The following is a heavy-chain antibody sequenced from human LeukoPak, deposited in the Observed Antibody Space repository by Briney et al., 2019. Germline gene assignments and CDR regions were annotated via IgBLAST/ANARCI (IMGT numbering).Heavy chain of an antibody. Sequence: PGGSLRLSCAASGFTFSSYGMSWVRQAPGKGLEWVSAISGSGGSTYYADSVKGRFTISRDNSKNTLYLQMNSLRAEDTAVYYCAREGNYYDSSGYYFSGAFDIWGQGTMVTVSS. CDR3: AREGNYYDSSGYYFSGAFDI. J-gene: IGHJ3*02. CDR1: GFTFSSYG. D-gene: IGHD3-22*01. V-gene: IGHV3-23*01. CDR2: ISGSGGST.